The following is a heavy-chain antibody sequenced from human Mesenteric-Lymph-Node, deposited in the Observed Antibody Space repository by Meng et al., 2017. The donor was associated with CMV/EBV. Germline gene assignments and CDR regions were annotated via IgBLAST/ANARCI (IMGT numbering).Heavy chain of an antibody. CDR2: ISGSGGST. V-gene: IGHV3-23*01. Sequence: SCAASGFTFSSYAMSWVRQAPGKGLEWVSAISGSGGSTYYADSVKGRFTISRDNSKNTLYLQMNSLRAEDTAVYYCAKDPTSSSWYSYFYWGQGTLVTVSS. D-gene: IGHD6-13*01. J-gene: IGHJ4*02. CDR1: GFTFSSYA. CDR3: AKDPTSSSWYSYFY.